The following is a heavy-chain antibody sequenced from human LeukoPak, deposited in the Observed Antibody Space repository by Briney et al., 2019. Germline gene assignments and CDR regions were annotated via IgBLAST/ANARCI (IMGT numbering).Heavy chain of an antibody. CDR3: ARGLERRPFYYYYYGMDV. CDR2: IGTAGDT. CDR1: GFTFSSYD. Sequence: GGSLRLSCAASGFTFSSYDMHWVRQATGKGLEWVSAIGTAGDTYYPGTVKGRFTISRENAKNSLYLQMNSLRAGDTAVYYCARGLERRPFYYYYYGMDVWGQGTTVTVSS. J-gene: IGHJ6*02. D-gene: IGHD1-1*01. V-gene: IGHV3-13*01.